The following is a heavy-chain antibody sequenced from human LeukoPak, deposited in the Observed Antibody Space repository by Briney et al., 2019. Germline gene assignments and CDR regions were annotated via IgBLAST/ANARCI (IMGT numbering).Heavy chain of an antibody. CDR1: GGSISSGGYY. D-gene: IGHD3-22*01. Sequence: SETLSLTCTAPGGSISSGGYYWSWIRQPPGKGLEWIGYIYYSGSTYYNPSLKSRVTISVDTSKNQFSLKLSSVTAADTAVYYCARDHYCYDSSGYYGWFDPWGQGTLVTVSS. CDR2: IYYSGST. J-gene: IGHJ5*02. CDR3: ARDHYCYDSSGYYGWFDP. V-gene: IGHV4-30-4*01.